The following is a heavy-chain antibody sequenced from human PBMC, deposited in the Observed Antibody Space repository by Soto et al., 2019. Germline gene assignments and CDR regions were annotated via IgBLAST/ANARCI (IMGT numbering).Heavy chain of an antibody. D-gene: IGHD4-17*01. CDR3: ARVTVTTYVDY. Sequence: LRLSCAASGFTFSSYWMHWVRQAPGKGLVWVSRINSDGSSTSYADSVKGRFTISRDNAKNTLYLQMNSLRAEDTAVYYCARVTVTTYVDYWGQGTLVTVSS. V-gene: IGHV3-74*01. CDR1: GFTFSSYW. J-gene: IGHJ4*02. CDR2: INSDGSST.